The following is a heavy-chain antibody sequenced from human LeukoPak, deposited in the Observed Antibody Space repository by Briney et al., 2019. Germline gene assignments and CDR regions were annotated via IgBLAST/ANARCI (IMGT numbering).Heavy chain of an antibody. J-gene: IGHJ4*02. CDR1: GGSFSGYY. V-gene: IGHV4-34*01. CDR2: INHSGST. D-gene: IGHD3-10*01. CDR3: ARGRMLYYYGSGSLGYYFDY. Sequence: PSETLSLTCAVYGGSFSGYYWSWIRQPPGKGLEWIGEINHSGSTNYNPSLKSRVTISVDTSKNQFSLKLSSVTAADTAVYYCARGRMLYYYGSGSLGYYFDYWGQGTLVTVSS.